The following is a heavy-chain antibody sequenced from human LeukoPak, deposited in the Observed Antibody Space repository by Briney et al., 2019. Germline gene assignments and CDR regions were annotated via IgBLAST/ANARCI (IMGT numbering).Heavy chain of an antibody. CDR2: FYYSRNT. V-gene: IGHV4-39*07. J-gene: IGHJ5*02. CDR3: ARLTYSNNWYFRRGLDNWFDP. Sequence: SETLSLTCTVSGGSISSSSYYWGWIRQPPGKGLEWIGSFYYSRNTYYNPSLKSRVTISVDASKSQFSLRLSSVTAADTAVYYCARLTYSNNWYFRRGLDNWFDPWGQGTLVTVSS. D-gene: IGHD6-13*01. CDR1: GGSISSSSYY.